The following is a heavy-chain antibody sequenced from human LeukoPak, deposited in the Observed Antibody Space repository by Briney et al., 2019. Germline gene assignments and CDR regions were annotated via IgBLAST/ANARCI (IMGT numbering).Heavy chain of an antibody. CDR1: GGSISGTNW. J-gene: IGHJ4*02. D-gene: IGHD1-26*01. V-gene: IGHV4/OR15-8*02. CDR3: SRESGPFCPFGY. Sequence: SETLSLTCGVSGGSISGTNWWSWVRQPPGQGLEWIGEISLAGQTNYNPSLNGRVTMSLDKSSNQLSLHLTSVTAADTATYFCSRESGPFCPFGYWGQGTLVIVSS. CDR2: ISLAGQT.